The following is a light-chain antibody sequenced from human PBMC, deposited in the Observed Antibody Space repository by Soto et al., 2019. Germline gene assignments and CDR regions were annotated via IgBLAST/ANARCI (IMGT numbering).Light chain of an antibody. V-gene: IGKV3-11*01. CDR1: HSVGSY. J-gene: IGKJ4*01. CDR3: QHRSNWPLT. Sequence: EVVLTQSPATLSLSPGDGATLSCRASHSVGSYLAWYQQKPGQAPWLLIYDASNRATGVPARFSGSGSGTDFTLTIGSLEPEDFALYYCQHRSNWPLTFGGGTKVEI. CDR2: DAS.